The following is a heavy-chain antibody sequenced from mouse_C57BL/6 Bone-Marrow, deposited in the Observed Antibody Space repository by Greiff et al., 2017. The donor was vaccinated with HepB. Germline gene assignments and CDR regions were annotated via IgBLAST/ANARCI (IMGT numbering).Heavy chain of an antibody. J-gene: IGHJ3*01. CDR1: GYTFTDYN. CDR2: INPNNGGT. CDR3: ARSNYYGSSYPAY. Sequence: EVQLVESGPELVKPGASVKIPCKASGYTFTDYNMDWVKQSHGKSLEWIGDINPNNGGTIYNQKFKGKATLTVDKSSSTAYMELRSLTSEDTAVYYCARSNYYGSSYPAYWGQGTLVTVSA. V-gene: IGHV1-18*01. D-gene: IGHD1-1*01.